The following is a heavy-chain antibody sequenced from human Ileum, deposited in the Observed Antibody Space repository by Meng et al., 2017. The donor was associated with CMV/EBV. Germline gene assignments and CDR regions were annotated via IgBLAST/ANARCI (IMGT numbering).Heavy chain of an antibody. V-gene: IGHV1-2*02. CDR2: MYPDTGGT. CDR3: ASVYYNNYCPFDY. CDR1: GYTFTAYY. Sequence: ASVKVSCKASGYTFTAYYIHWVRQAPGQGLEWLGWMYPDTGGTKYAQNFKGRVTMTRDTSISTAYLELSSLRPDDTAVYFCASVYYNNYCPFDYWGQGTLVTVSS. J-gene: IGHJ4*02. D-gene: IGHD3-22*01.